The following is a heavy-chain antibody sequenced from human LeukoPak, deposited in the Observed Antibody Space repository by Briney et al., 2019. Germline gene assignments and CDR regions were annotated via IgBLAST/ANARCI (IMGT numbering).Heavy chain of an antibody. D-gene: IGHD6-13*01. Sequence: QTLSLTCAISGGCLSSTSAAWYCIRQSPSRALEWLGRTYYSSKWYSDYAVSVRGRITVNPDTSTNQFSLQLNSVTPEDTAVYYCARYTSSWFFDSWGLGTLVTVSS. V-gene: IGHV6-1*01. J-gene: IGHJ4*02. CDR1: GGCLSSTSAA. CDR2: TYYSSKWYS. CDR3: ARYTSSWFFDS.